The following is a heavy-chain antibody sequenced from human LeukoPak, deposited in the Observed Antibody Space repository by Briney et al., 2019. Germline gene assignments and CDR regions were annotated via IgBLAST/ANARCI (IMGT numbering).Heavy chain of an antibody. Sequence: GGSLRLSCAASGFTFSSYFMHWVRQAPGKGLVWVSRVSNDGTYTEYADSVKGRFTISRDNAKDTLYLQVNSLRAEDTAVYYAITVDCRATTDCYSYFHHWGQGTLVTVSS. CDR2: VSNDGTYT. V-gene: IGHV3-74*03. CDR3: ITVDCRATTDCYSYFHH. CDR1: GFTFSSYF. D-gene: IGHD2-21*02. J-gene: IGHJ1*01.